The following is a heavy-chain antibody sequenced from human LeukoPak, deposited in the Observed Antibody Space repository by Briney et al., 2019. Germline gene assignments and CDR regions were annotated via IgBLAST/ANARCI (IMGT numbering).Heavy chain of an antibody. CDR1: GGSFSGYY. Sequence: SGTLSLTCAVYGGSFSGYYWSWIRQPPGKGLEWIGEINHSGSTNYNPSLKSRVTISVDTSKNQFSLKLSSVTAADTAVYYCARAVMVANSTKDYWGQGTLVTVSS. CDR2: INHSGST. CDR3: ARAVMVANSTKDY. D-gene: IGHD2-8*01. V-gene: IGHV4-34*01. J-gene: IGHJ4*02.